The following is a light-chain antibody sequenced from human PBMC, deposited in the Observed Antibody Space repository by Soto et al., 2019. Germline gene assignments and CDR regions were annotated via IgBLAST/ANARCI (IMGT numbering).Light chain of an antibody. J-gene: IGLJ2*01. CDR2: GNS. V-gene: IGLV1-40*01. CDR3: QSYDSSLSGSR. Sequence: QSVLTQPPSVSGAPGQRGTISCTGSSSNIGAGYDVHWYQQLPGTAPKLLIYGNSTRPSGVPDRCSGSKSGTSASMAITGLQAEDAAYYYCQSYDSSLSGSRFGGGTKLTV. CDR1: SSNIGAGYD.